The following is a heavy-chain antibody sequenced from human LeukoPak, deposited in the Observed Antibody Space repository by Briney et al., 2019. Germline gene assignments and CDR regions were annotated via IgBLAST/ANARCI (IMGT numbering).Heavy chain of an antibody. CDR1: GFTFSSYG. CDR2: ISYDGSNK. Sequence: GGSLRLSCAASGFTFSSYGMHWVRQAPGKGLEGVAVISYDGSNKYYADSVKGRFTISRDNSKNTLYLQMSSLRAEDTAVYYCANDFDIVVVPAAIPIDYWGQGTLVTVSS. J-gene: IGHJ4*02. D-gene: IGHD2-2*01. CDR3: ANDFDIVVVPAAIPIDY. V-gene: IGHV3-30*18.